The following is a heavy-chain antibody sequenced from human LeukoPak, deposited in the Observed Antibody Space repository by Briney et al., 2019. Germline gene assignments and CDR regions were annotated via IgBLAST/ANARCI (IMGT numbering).Heavy chain of an antibody. Sequence: SETLSLTCTVSGGSISSYYWSWIRQPAGKGLEWIGRIYTSGSTNYNPSLKSRVTMSVDTSKNQFSPKLSSVTAADTAVYCARARRCSSTSCYFDRYFDLWGRGTLVTVSS. CDR1: GGSISSYY. CDR2: IYTSGST. D-gene: IGHD2-2*01. J-gene: IGHJ2*01. CDR3: ARARRCSSTSCYFDRYFDL. V-gene: IGHV4-4*07.